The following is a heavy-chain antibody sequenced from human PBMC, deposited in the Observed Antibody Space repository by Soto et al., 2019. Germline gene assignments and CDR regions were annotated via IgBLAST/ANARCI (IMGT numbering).Heavy chain of an antibody. CDR3: ATAYGDYTNDAFDI. CDR1: GYTFTSYG. Sequence: GASVKVSCKASGYTFTSYGISWVRQAPGQGLEWMGWISAYNGNTNYAQKLQGRVTMTTDTSTSTAYMELRSLRSDDTAVYYCATAYGDYTNDAFDIWGQGTMVTVS. D-gene: IGHD4-17*01. V-gene: IGHV1-18*01. J-gene: IGHJ3*02. CDR2: ISAYNGNT.